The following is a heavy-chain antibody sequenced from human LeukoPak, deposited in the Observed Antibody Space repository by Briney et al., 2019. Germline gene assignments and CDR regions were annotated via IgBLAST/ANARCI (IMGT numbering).Heavy chain of an antibody. D-gene: IGHD5-24*01. V-gene: IGHV3-23*01. CDR3: AKRRLGRDGYSRALFDY. CDR1: GFTFSSYA. CDR2: ISGSGGST. J-gene: IGHJ4*02. Sequence: RGSLRLSCAASGFTFSSYAMSWVRQAPGKGLEWVSAISGSGGSTYYADSVKGRFTISRDNSKNTLYLQMNSLRAEDTAVYYCAKRRLGRDGYSRALFDYWGQGTLVTVSS.